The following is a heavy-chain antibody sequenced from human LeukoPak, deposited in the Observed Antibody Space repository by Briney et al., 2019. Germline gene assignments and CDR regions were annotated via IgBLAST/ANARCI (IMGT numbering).Heavy chain of an antibody. J-gene: IGHJ5*02. CDR1: GFTFDDYA. Sequence: GRSLRLSCAASGFTFDDYAMHWVRQAPGKGLEWVSGISWNSGSIGYADSVKGRPTISRDNAKNSLYLQMNSLRAEDMALYYCAKDPAPYYDSSGPLQFDPWGQGTLVTVSS. V-gene: IGHV3-9*03. D-gene: IGHD3-22*01. CDR2: ISWNSGSI. CDR3: AKDPAPYYDSSGPLQFDP.